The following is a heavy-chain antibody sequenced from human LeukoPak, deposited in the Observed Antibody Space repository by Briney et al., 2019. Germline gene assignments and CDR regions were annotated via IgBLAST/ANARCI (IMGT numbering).Heavy chain of an antibody. CDR2: ISGTGNTI. V-gene: IGHV3-48*03. D-gene: IGHD4-17*01. CDR1: GFTFRSSE. Sequence: GGSLRLSCATSGFTFRSSEMNWVRQAPGKGLEWVSYISGTGNTIFYTDSVKGRFTISRDNAKNSLYLQMNSLRAEDTAVYYCARDSYNGDYVPGYFQHWGQGTLVTVSS. CDR3: ARDSYNGDYVPGYFQH. J-gene: IGHJ1*01.